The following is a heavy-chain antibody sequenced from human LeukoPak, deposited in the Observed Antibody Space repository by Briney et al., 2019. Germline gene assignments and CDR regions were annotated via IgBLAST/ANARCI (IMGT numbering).Heavy chain of an antibody. Sequence: GGSLTLSCATSGFMFSVYYMDWVRQAPGKGLEWVAHISTGGGIIYYADSVKGRFTISRDNAKNSLYLQMNSLRAEDTAMYYCARDSAGNDYWGQGTLVTVSS. J-gene: IGHJ4*02. CDR3: ARDSAGNDY. CDR1: GFMFSVYY. CDR2: ISTGGGII. D-gene: IGHD6-13*01. V-gene: IGHV3-48*04.